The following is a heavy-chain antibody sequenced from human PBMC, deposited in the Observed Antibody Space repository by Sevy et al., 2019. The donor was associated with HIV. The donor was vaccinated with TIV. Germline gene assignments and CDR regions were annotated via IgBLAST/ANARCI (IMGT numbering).Heavy chain of an antibody. CDR2: IKGKTDGETT. CDR3: TTRPYGSIIDY. V-gene: IGHV3-15*07. Sequence: GGSLRLSCGGSGFNISSASMNWVRQAPGKGLEWVGRIKGKTDGETTDYAAPVKGRCIISRDDSGKTVYVQLNSVKTEDTAMYFCTTRPYGSIIDYWGQGTLVTVSS. J-gene: IGHJ4*02. CDR1: GFNISSAS. D-gene: IGHD3-10*01.